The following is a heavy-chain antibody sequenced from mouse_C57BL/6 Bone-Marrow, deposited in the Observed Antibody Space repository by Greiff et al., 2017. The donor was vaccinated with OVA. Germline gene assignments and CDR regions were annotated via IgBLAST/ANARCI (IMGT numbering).Heavy chain of an antibody. V-gene: IGHV1-82*01. CDR1: GYAFSSSW. Sequence: QVQLQHSGPELVKPGASVKISCKASGYAFSSSWMNWVKQRPGKGLEWIGRIYPGDGDTNYNGKFKGKATLTADKSSSTAYMQLSSLTSEDSAVYFCAREGLASGFDYWGQGTTLTVSS. D-gene: IGHD3-3*01. CDR2: IYPGDGDT. J-gene: IGHJ2*01. CDR3: AREGLASGFDY.